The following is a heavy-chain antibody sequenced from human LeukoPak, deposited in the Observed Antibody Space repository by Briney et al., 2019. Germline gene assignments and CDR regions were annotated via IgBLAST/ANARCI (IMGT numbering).Heavy chain of an antibody. CDR1: GFTFSSYA. CDR2: ISYDGSNK. CDR3: ARGPTTVTTLGY. Sequence: GGSLRLSCAASGFTFSSYAMHWVRQAPGKGLEWVAVISYDGSNKYYADSVKGRFTISRDNSKNTLYLQMNSLRAEDTAVYYCARGPTTVTTLGYWGQETLVTVSS. J-gene: IGHJ4*02. V-gene: IGHV3-30*04. D-gene: IGHD4-17*01.